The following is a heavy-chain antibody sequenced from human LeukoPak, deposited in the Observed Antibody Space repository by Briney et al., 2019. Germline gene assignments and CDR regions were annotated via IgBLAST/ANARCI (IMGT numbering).Heavy chain of an antibody. CDR3: ARRSPNYYFDY. CDR2: ISSSSSYI. J-gene: IGHJ4*02. CDR1: GFTFDSYS. Sequence: PGGSLRLSCAASGFTFDSYSVNWVRQAPGKGLEWVSSISSSSSYIYYADSVKGRFTISRDNAKNSLYLQMNSLRAEDTAVYCCARRSPNYYFDYWGQGTPVTVSS. V-gene: IGHV3-21*01.